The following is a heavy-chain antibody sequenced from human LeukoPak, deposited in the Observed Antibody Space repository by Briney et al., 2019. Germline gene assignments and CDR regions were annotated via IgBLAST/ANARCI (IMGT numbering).Heavy chain of an antibody. V-gene: IGHV4-59*01. Sequence: SETLSLTCTVSGGSISSYYWSWIRQPPGKGLEWIGYIYYSGSTNYNPSLKSRVTISVDTSKNQFSLKLSSVTAADTAVYYCARGGLAAAGVNWFDPWGQGTLVTVSS. CDR1: GGSISSYY. CDR2: IYYSGST. D-gene: IGHD6-13*01. J-gene: IGHJ5*02. CDR3: ARGGLAAAGVNWFDP.